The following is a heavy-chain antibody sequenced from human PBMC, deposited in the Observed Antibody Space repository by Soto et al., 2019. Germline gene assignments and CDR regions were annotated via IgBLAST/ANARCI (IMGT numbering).Heavy chain of an antibody. CDR3: ARRTTAPLREFDY. J-gene: IGHJ4*02. D-gene: IGHD1-7*01. Sequence: QVQLVQSGAEVNKPGSSVKVSCKASGGTFSSYAISWVRQAPGQGLEWMGGIIPIFGTANYAQKFQGRVTITADESTSPAYRELSSLRSEDTAVYYCARRTTAPLREFDYWGQGTLVTVSS. CDR2: IIPIFGTA. CDR1: GGTFSSYA. V-gene: IGHV1-69*12.